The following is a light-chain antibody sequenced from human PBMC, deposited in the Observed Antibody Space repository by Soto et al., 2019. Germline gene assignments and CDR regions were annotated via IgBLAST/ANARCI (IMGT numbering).Light chain of an antibody. V-gene: IGKV3-11*02. Sequence: EIVLTQSPATLSLSPGERATLSCRASQSVSSYLAWYQQKPGQAPRLLIYDASNRATGIPARFSGSGSGRDFTLTISRLDPEDCGLDRCQRRTNWPLTHGGGPKVDIK. CDR1: QSVSSY. CDR3: QRRTNWPLT. CDR2: DAS. J-gene: IGKJ4*01.